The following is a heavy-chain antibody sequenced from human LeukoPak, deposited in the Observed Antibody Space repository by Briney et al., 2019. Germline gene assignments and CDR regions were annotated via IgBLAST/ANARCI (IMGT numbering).Heavy chain of an antibody. D-gene: IGHD6-19*01. CDR3: ARSRQLYSSGWYYYYGMDV. CDR2: IYYSGST. Sequence: SETLSLTCTVSGGSISSYYWSWIRQPPGKGLEWIGYIYYSGSTNYNPSLKSRVTISVDTSKNQFSLRLSSVTAADTAVYYCARSRQLYSSGWYYYYGMDVWGQETTVTVSS. CDR1: GGSISSYY. V-gene: IGHV4-59*01. J-gene: IGHJ6*02.